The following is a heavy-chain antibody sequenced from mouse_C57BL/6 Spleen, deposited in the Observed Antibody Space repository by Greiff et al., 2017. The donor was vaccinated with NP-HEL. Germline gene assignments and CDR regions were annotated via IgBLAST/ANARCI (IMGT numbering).Heavy chain of an antibody. Sequence: VHVKQSVAELVRPGASVKLSCTASGFNIKNTYMHWVKQRPEQGLEWIGRIDPANGNTKYAPKFQGKATITADTSSNTAYLQLSSLTSEDTAIYYCARSYDGYWAWFAYWGQGTLVTVSA. CDR1: GFNIKNTY. J-gene: IGHJ3*01. CDR3: ARSYDGYWAWFAY. CDR2: IDPANGNT. D-gene: IGHD2-3*01. V-gene: IGHV14-3*01.